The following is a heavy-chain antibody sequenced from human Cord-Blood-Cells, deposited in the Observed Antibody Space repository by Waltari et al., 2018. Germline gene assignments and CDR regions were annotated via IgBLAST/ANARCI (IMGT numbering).Heavy chain of an antibody. V-gene: IGHV4-39*01. CDR2: IYYSGST. CDR3: ARQVWYGSGSYYNWFDP. CDR1: GGSISSSSYY. J-gene: IGHJ5*02. Sequence: QLQLQESGPGLVKPSETLSLTCTVSGGSISSSSYYLGWIRQPPGKGLEWIGSIYYSGSTYYNPSLKSRVTISVDTSKNQFSLKLSSVTAADTAVYYCARQVWYGSGSYYNWFDPWGQGTLVTVSS. D-gene: IGHD3-10*01.